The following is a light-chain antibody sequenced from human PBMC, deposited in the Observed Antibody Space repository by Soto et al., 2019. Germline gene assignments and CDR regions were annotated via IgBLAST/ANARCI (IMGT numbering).Light chain of an antibody. CDR2: GAS. CDR3: QRYNNWRWP. V-gene: IGKV3-15*01. CDR1: QSVSSN. Sequence: EIVMTQSPATLSVSPGERATLSCRASQSVSSNLAWYQQKPGQAPRLLIYGASTRATGIPARFSGSGSGTDFTLTISSLQSEDFAVYSVQRYNNWRWPFGQGTKVKI. J-gene: IGKJ1*01.